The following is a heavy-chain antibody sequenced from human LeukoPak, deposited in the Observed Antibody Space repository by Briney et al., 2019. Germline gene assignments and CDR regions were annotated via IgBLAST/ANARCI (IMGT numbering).Heavy chain of an antibody. CDR2: ISYDGSNK. J-gene: IGHJ4*02. CDR1: GFTFSSYA. V-gene: IGHV3-30*04. CDR3: ARDPVNAAAGTFDY. D-gene: IGHD6-13*01. Sequence: GGSLRLSCAASGFTFSSYAMHWVRQAPGKGLEWVAVISYDGSNKYYADSVKGRFTISRDSSKNTLYLQMNSLRAEDTAVYYCARDPVNAAAGTFDYWGQGTLVTVSS.